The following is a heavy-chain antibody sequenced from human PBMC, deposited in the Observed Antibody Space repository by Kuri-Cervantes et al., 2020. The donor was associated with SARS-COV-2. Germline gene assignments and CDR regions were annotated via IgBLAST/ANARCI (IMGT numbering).Heavy chain of an antibody. D-gene: IGHD3-16*02. Sequence: ESLKISCKGSGYSFTSYWIGWVRQMPGKGLEWIGRIYTSGSTNYNPSLKSRVTMSVDTSKNQFSLKLSSVTAADTAVYYCAISEAYYYYVWGSHRFDYWGQGTLVTVSS. CDR1: GYSFTSYW. J-gene: IGHJ4*02. CDR3: AISEAYYYYVWGSHRFDY. CDR2: IYTSGST. V-gene: IGHV4-4*07.